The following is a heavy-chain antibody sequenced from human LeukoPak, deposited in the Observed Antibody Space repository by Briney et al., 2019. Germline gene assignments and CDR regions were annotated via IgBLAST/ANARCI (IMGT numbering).Heavy chain of an antibody. CDR3: ASSIAAAGTWYFQH. Sequence: SVKVSCKASGGTFSRYAISWVRQAPGQGLEWMGGIIPIFGTANYAQKFQGRVTITADESTSTAYMELSSLRSEDTAVYYCASSIAAAGTWYFQHWGQGTLVTVSS. V-gene: IGHV1-69*13. J-gene: IGHJ1*01. CDR2: IIPIFGTA. D-gene: IGHD6-13*01. CDR1: GGTFSRYA.